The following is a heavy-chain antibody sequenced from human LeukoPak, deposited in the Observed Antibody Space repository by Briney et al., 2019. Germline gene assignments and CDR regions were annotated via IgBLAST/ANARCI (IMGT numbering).Heavy chain of an antibody. V-gene: IGHV3-23*01. CDR1: GFTFSSYA. D-gene: IGHD6-19*01. J-gene: IGHJ4*02. CDR2: ISGSGGST. CDR3: AKDRSESSSGWFFDY. Sequence: GGSLRLSCAASGFTFSSYAMSWVRQAPEKGLEWVSAISGSGGSTYYADSVKGRFTISRDNSKNTLYLQMNSLRAEDTAVYYCAKDRSESSSGWFFDYWGQGTLVTVSS.